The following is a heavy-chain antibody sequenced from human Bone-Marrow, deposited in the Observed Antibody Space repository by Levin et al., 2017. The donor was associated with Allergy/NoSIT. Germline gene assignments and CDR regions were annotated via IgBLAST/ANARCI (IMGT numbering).Heavy chain of an antibody. Sequence: PSETLSLTCAVSGGSISTGGYYWTWIRQHPGKGLEWIGYIYYSGSTYYNPSLKSRVTISVDTSKNQFSLKLSSVTAADTAMYYCAKFGGRGHGPIDYWGQGTLVTVSS. V-gene: IGHV4-31*11. CDR2: IYYSGST. D-gene: IGHD3-10*01. CDR3: AKFGGRGHGPIDY. CDR1: GGSISTGGYY. J-gene: IGHJ4*02.